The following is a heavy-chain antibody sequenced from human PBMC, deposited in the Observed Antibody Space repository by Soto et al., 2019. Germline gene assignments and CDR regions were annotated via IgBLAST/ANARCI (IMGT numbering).Heavy chain of an antibody. CDR3: AARPATRPGIAAAGVLDY. D-gene: IGHD6-13*01. V-gene: IGHV3-23*01. Sequence: GGSLRLSCAASGFTFSSYAMSWVRQAPGKGLEWVSAISGSGGSTYYADSVKGRFTISRDNSKNTMYLQMNSLRPEDTAVYYCAARPATRPGIAAAGVLDYWGQGTLVTVSS. J-gene: IGHJ4*02. CDR1: GFTFSSYA. CDR2: ISGSGGST.